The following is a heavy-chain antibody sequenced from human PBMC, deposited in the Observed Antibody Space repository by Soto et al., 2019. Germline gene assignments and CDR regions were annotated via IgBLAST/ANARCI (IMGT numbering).Heavy chain of an antibody. Sequence: ASVKVSCKASGYTFTRYGISWVRQAPGQGLEWMGWISGYNGDTNYAQKFQDRVSMTIDTSTGTAYMELRSLTSDDTAIYYCAKNGQPPYYYYGLDVWGQGAKVTVSS. V-gene: IGHV1-18*01. D-gene: IGHD2-8*01. CDR2: ISGYNGDT. J-gene: IGHJ6*02. CDR3: AKNGQPPYYYYGLDV. CDR1: GYTFTRYG.